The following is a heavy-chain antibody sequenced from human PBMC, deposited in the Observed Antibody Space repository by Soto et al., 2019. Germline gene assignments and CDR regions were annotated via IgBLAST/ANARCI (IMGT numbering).Heavy chain of an antibody. Sequence: QVQLVQSGAEVKKPGSSVKVSCKASGGTFSSYAISWVRQAPGQGLEWMGGIIPIFGTANYAQKFQGRVTITADESTSTAYIELSSLRSEDTAMYYLEREGVVPAASYAEYFQHWGPGTLVTVSS. D-gene: IGHD2-2*01. V-gene: IGHV1-69*01. J-gene: IGHJ1*01. CDR1: GGTFSSYA. CDR3: EREGVVPAASYAEYFQH. CDR2: IIPIFGTA.